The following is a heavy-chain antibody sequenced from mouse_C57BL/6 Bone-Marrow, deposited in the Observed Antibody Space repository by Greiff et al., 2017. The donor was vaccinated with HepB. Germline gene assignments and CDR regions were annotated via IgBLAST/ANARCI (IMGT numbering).Heavy chain of an antibody. D-gene: IGHD1-1*01. V-gene: IGHV1-50*01. J-gene: IGHJ2*01. CDR1: GYTFTSYW. CDR2: IDPSDSYT. CDR3: ARSHYYGSDY. Sequence: QVQLQQPGAELVKPGASVKLSCKASGYTFTSYWMQWVKQRPGQGLEWIGEIDPSDSYTNYNQKFKGKATLTVDTSSSTAYMQLSSLTSEDSAVYYCARSHYYGSDYWGQGTTLTVSS.